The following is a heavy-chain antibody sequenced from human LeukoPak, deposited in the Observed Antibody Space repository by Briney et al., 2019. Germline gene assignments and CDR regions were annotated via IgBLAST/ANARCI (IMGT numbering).Heavy chain of an antibody. D-gene: IGHD4-23*01. V-gene: IGHV1-69*05. Sequence: ASVKVSCKASGSTFSTYAINWVRQAPGQGLEWMGSFIPLFTTANYPQKFRGRFTITTDESTSTAYMELRSLRSEDTAVYYCARDRGNSPFDYWGQGTLVTVSS. CDR3: ARDRGNSPFDY. CDR1: GSTFSTYA. J-gene: IGHJ4*02. CDR2: FIPLFTTA.